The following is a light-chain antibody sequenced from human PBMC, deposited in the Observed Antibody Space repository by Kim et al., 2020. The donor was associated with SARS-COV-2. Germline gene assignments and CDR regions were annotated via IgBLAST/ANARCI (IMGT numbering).Light chain of an antibody. V-gene: IGKV1-5*01. CDR2: DAS. CDR3: QEYNSDFT. J-gene: IGKJ3*01. CDR1: QTISTW. Sequence: DIQMTQSPSILSASVGDRVTITCRASQTISTWLAWYQQKPGKPPNALISDASSLESGVPSRFSGSGSGTEFTLTISSLQPDDFVTYYCQEYNSDFTFGPGTKVDIK.